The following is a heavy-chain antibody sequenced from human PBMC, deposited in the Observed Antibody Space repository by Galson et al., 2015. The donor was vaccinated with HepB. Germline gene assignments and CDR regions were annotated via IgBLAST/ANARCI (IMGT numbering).Heavy chain of an antibody. Sequence: SLRLSCAASGFTFDDYAMSWVRQAPGKGLEWVGFIRSKAYGGTTEYAASVKGRFTISRDDSKSIAYLQMNSLKTEDTAVYYCTRDRGIAVAGTPPYFDYWGQGTLVTVSS. CDR1: GFTFDDYA. CDR3: TRDRGIAVAGTPPYFDY. V-gene: IGHV3-49*04. J-gene: IGHJ4*02. CDR2: IRSKAYGGTT. D-gene: IGHD6-19*01.